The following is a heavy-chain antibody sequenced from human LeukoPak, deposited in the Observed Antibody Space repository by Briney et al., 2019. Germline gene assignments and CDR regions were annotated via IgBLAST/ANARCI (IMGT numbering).Heavy chain of an antibody. CDR2: IKQDGSEK. Sequence: GGSLRLSCAASGFTFSSYWMSWVRQAPGKGLEWVANIKQDGSEKYYVDSVKGRFTISRDNAKNSLYLQMNSLRAEDTAVYYCARDARSMSLGGYSGYDYYYYMDVWGKGTTVTVSS. CDR3: ARDARSMSLGGYSGYDYYYYMDV. D-gene: IGHD5-12*01. CDR1: GFTFSSYW. V-gene: IGHV3-7*01. J-gene: IGHJ6*03.